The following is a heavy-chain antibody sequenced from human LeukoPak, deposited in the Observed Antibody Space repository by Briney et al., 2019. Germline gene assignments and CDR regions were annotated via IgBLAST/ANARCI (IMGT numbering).Heavy chain of an antibody. CDR3: ARERGEEGRDSSGYPYLNY. V-gene: IGHV1-2*02. D-gene: IGHD3-22*01. J-gene: IGHJ4*02. CDR1: GYTFTGYY. CDR2: INPNSGGT. Sequence: ASVKVSCKASGYTFTGYYMHWVRQAPGQGLEWMGWINPNSGGTNYAQKFQGRVTMTRDTSISTAYMELSRLRSDDTAVYYCARERGEEGRDSSGYPYLNYWGQGTLVTVSS.